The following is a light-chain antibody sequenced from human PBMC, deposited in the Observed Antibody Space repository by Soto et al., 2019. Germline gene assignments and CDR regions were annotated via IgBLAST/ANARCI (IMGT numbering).Light chain of an antibody. Sequence: QLLLTQPPSASGTPGQRVTISCSGSSSNIGGNIVNWYQQLPGTAPKLLIFGNDQRPSWVPDRFSGSKSGTSASLAISGLQSEDAANYYCAAWDDSLSGVVFGGWTQLSVL. J-gene: IGLJ2*01. CDR3: AAWDDSLSGVV. CDR2: GND. CDR1: SSNIGGNI. V-gene: IGLV1-44*01.